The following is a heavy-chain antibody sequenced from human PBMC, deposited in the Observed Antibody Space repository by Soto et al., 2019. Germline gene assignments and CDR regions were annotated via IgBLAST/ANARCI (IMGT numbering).Heavy chain of an antibody. D-gene: IGHD6-13*01. V-gene: IGHV3-23*01. CDR1: GFTFSSYA. Sequence: GGSLRLSCAASGFTFSSYAMSWVRQAPGKGLEWVSAIGGSGGSTYYEDYVKGRFTISRDNSKNTLYLQMNSLRAEDTAVYYCAKVSAAGTGAFDIWGQGTMVTVSS. CDR3: AKVSAAGTGAFDI. J-gene: IGHJ3*02. CDR2: IGGSGGST.